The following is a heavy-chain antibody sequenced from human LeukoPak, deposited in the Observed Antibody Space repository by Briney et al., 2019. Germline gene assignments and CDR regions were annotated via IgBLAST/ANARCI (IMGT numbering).Heavy chain of an antibody. CDR1: GASINSHY. D-gene: IGHD2-15*01. J-gene: IGHJ4*02. CDR2: IYISGST. V-gene: IGHV4-4*07. CDR3: ARALNPLPGTYYFDY. Sequence: SETLSLTCTVSGASINSHYWSWIRQPAGKGLEWIGRIYISGSTDYNSSLQSRVTMSVDTSKNQFSLKLSSVTAADTAVYYCARALNPLPGTYYFDYWGQGTLVTVSS.